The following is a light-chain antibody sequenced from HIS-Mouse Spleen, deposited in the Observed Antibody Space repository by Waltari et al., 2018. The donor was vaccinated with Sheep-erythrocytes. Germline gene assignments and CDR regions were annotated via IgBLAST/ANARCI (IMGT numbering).Light chain of an antibody. Sequence: QSALTQPRSVSGSPGQSVTISCTGTSSYVGGYNYVSWYQQHPGKAPKLMIYDVSKRPSGVPVRFSGSKAGNTASLTISGLQAEDEADYYCCSYAGSYNHVFATGTKVTVL. CDR2: DVS. V-gene: IGLV2-11*01. CDR1: SSYVGGYNY. J-gene: IGLJ1*01. CDR3: CSYAGSYNHV.